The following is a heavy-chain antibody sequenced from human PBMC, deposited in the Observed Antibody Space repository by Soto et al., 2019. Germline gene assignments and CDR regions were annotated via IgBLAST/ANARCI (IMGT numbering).Heavy chain of an antibody. CDR3: AAGGASDDAFDI. CDR1: GSTFTSSA. V-gene: IGHV1-58*01. CDR2: IVVGSGNT. Sequence: SVKVSCKASGSTFTSSAVQWVRQARGQRLEWIGWIVVGSGNTNYAQKFQERVTITRDMSTSTAYMELSSLRSEDTAVYYCAAGGASDDAFDIWGQGTMVTVSS. J-gene: IGHJ3*02.